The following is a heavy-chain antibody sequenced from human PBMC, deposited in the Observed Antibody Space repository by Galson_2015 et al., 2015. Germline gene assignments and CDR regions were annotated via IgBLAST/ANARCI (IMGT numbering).Heavy chain of an antibody. J-gene: IGHJ6*02. Sequence: SLRLSCAASGFPVISNYMSWVRQAPGTGLEWVSLIYTAGSTYYADSVKGRFTISRDTSKNTLYLQMNSLRAEDTAVYYCASVLFGYVYYGSVVWGQVTTVIVSS. CDR3: ASVLFGYVYYGSVV. CDR2: IYTAGST. D-gene: IGHD3-16*01. V-gene: IGHV3-53*01. CDR1: GFPVISNY.